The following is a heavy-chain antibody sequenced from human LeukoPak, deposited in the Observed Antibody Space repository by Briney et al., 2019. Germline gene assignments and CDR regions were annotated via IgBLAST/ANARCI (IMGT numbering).Heavy chain of an antibody. Sequence: GGSLRLSCAASGFTFSSYAMSWVRQAPGKGLEWVSAISGSGGSTYYADSVKGRFTISRDNSNNTLYLQMNSLRAEDTAVYYCAKPPGSSGSCSYYFDYWGQGTLVTVSS. CDR2: ISGSGGST. D-gene: IGHD1-26*01. V-gene: IGHV3-23*01. CDR1: GFTFSSYA. CDR3: AKPPGSSGSCSYYFDY. J-gene: IGHJ4*02.